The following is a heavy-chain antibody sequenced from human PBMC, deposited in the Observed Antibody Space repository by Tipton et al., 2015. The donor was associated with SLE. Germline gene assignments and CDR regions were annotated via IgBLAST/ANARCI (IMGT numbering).Heavy chain of an antibody. CDR3: ATIPQGGSWYTKVFDY. CDR1: GFTFSSYG. CDR2: IRYDGSNK. V-gene: IGHV3-30*02. D-gene: IGHD6-13*01. Sequence: SGFTFSSYGMHWVRQAPGKGLEWVAFIRYDGSNKYYADSVKGRFTISRDNSKNTLYLQMNSLRAEDTAVYYCATIPQGGSWYTKVFDYWGQGTLVTVSS. J-gene: IGHJ4*02.